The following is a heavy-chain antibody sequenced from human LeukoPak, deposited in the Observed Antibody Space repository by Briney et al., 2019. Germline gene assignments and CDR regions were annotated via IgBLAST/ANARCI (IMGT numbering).Heavy chain of an antibody. CDR3: ARGIAGYNSRGFDY. Sequence: GESLKISCKGSGYLFSNYWIAWVRQMPGKGLEWMGIIYPGDSDTRYSPSFQGQVAISADKSISTASLQWSSLKASDTAIYYCARGIAGYNSRGFDYWGQGTLVTVSS. CDR2: IYPGDSDT. J-gene: IGHJ4*02. CDR1: GYLFSNYW. D-gene: IGHD3-10*01. V-gene: IGHV5-51*01.